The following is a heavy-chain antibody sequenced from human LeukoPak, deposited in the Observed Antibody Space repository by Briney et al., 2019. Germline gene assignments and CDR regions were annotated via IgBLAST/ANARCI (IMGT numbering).Heavy chain of an antibody. Sequence: ASVKVSCKASGGTFSSYAINWVRQATGQGLEWMGWMNPNSGNTGYAQKFQGRVTMTRNTSISTAYMELSSLRSEDTAVYYCARAGSYSSGWYDAFDIWGQGTMVTVSS. V-gene: IGHV1-8*02. CDR1: GGTFSSYA. D-gene: IGHD6-19*01. CDR2: MNPNSGNT. CDR3: ARAGSYSSGWYDAFDI. J-gene: IGHJ3*02.